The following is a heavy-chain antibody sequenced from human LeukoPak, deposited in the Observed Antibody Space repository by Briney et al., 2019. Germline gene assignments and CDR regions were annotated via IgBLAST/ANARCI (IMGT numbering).Heavy chain of an antibody. Sequence: GGSLRLSCAACGFTFSTYWMTWVRQAPGKGLEWVANINQGGSESYYVDSVEGRFTISRDNAKNSLYLQMNSLRAEDTAVYYCARDGFRNWSDYWGQGTLVTVSS. V-gene: IGHV3-7*01. CDR1: GFTFSTYW. CDR3: ARDGFRNWSDY. J-gene: IGHJ4*02. CDR2: INQGGSES. D-gene: IGHD1-20*01.